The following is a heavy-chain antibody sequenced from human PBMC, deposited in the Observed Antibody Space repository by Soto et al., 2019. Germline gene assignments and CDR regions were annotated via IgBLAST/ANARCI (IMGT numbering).Heavy chain of an antibody. J-gene: IGHJ4*02. D-gene: IGHD2-15*01. CDR1: GFTFRSYW. V-gene: IGHV3-74*01. CDR3: ARPTSLGGNPFDY. Sequence: PGRSLRLSCAASGFTFRSYWMHWVRQAPGKGLVWVFRISSDGSSTTYADCGEGRFTTSRDNAKNTLYLQMNSLRAEDTAVYYCARPTSLGGNPFDYWGQGALVTVSS. CDR2: ISSDGSST.